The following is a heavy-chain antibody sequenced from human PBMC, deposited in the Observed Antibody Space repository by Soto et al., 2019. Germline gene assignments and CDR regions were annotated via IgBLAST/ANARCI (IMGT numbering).Heavy chain of an antibody. Sequence: TGGSLRLSCAASGFTFSSYSMNWVRQAPGKGLEWVSSISSSSSYIYYADSVKGRFTISRDNAKNSLYLQMNSLRAEDTAVYYCARDNSFDYYDSSGYYNWFDPWGQGTLVTVSS. CDR3: ARDNSFDYYDSSGYYNWFDP. J-gene: IGHJ5*02. CDR1: GFTFSSYS. D-gene: IGHD3-22*01. CDR2: ISSSSSYI. V-gene: IGHV3-21*01.